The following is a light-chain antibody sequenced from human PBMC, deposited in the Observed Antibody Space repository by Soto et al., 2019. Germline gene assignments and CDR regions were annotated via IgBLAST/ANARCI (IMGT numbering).Light chain of an antibody. Sequence: QSVLTQPASVSGSPGQSITISCTGTSSDVGGYNYVSWYQQHPGKAPKLMIYEVSNRPSGVSNRFSGSKSGNTASLTISGLQAEDEADYYCSSYTSSSTLYVFATGTNVTV. CDR3: SSYTSSSTLYV. CDR2: EVS. J-gene: IGLJ1*01. CDR1: SSDVGGYNY. V-gene: IGLV2-14*01.